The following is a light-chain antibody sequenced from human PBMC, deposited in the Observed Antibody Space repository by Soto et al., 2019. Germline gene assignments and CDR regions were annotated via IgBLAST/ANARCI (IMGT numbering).Light chain of an antibody. V-gene: IGLV1-44*01. CDR2: SNN. Sequence: QSVLTQPPSASGTSGKRVTISCSGSSSNIGSNTVNWYQQLPGTAPKLLIYSNNQRPSGVPDRFSGSKSGTSASLAISGLQSEDEADYYCAAWDDSLNGSHVVFRGGTKLTVL. J-gene: IGLJ2*01. CDR3: AAWDDSLNGSHVV. CDR1: SSNIGSNT.